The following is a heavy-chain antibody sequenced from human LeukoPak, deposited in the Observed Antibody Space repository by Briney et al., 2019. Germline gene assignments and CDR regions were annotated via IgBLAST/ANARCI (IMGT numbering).Heavy chain of an antibody. V-gene: IGHV3-21*01. CDR1: GFTFSSYS. D-gene: IGHD2/OR15-2a*01. J-gene: IGHJ6*02. Sequence: GGSLRLSCAASGFTFSSYSMNWVRKAPGKGLEWVSSISSSSKYIYYAESVKGRFIISRDSAKNSLYLQVNSLRAEDTAVYYCARDLDINIEYKGFDYYHFGMDVWGQGTTVTVSS. CDR3: ARDLDINIEYKGFDYYHFGMDV. CDR2: ISSSSKYI.